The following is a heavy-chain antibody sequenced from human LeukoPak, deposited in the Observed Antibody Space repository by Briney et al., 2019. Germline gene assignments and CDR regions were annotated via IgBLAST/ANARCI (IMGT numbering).Heavy chain of an antibody. CDR3: ARARYYYDSSGYLYFDY. CDR2: IFYSGST. J-gene: IGHJ4*02. Sequence: PSETLSLTCTVSGASISSYYWSWIRQPPGKGLECVGYIFYSGSTNYNPSLKSRVIISVDTSKNQFSLKLSSVTAADTAVYYCARARYYYDSSGYLYFDYWGQGTLVTVSS. CDR1: GASISSYY. D-gene: IGHD3-22*01. V-gene: IGHV4-59*01.